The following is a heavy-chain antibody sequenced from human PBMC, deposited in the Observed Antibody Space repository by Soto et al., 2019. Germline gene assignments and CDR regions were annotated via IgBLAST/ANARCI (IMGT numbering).Heavy chain of an antibody. Sequence: TSETLSLTCTVSGGSISSYYWSWIRQPPGKGLEWIGYIYYSGSTNYNPSLKSRVTISVDTSKNQFSLKLSSVTAADTAVYYCARDLGGEYCGGDCYWENAFDIWGQGTMVTVS. CDR2: IYYSGST. CDR1: GGSISSYY. D-gene: IGHD2-21*02. V-gene: IGHV4-59*01. CDR3: ARDLGGEYCGGDCYWENAFDI. J-gene: IGHJ3*02.